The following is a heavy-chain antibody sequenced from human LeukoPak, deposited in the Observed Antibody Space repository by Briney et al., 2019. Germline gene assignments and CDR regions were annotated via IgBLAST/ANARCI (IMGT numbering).Heavy chain of an antibody. Sequence: GGCLRPSCAASGFNFSRNGMHWVRQAPGKGLEWVAFIRCDGSKKFYGEAGRGRFTSPRDNSKNTLYLQMDSLRGHDTAVYCCVTDFDDVNGDYYYIPHYWGQGILVSVSS. V-gene: IGHV3-30*02. CDR3: VTDFDDVNGDYYYIPHY. J-gene: IGHJ4*02. D-gene: IGHD2-21*02. CDR2: IRCDGSKK. CDR1: GFNFSRNG.